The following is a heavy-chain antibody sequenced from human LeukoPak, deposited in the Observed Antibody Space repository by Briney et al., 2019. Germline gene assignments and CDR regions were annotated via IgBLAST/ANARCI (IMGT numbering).Heavy chain of an antibody. Sequence: PSETLSLTCAVYGGSFSGYYWSWIRQPPGKGLEWIGEINHSGSTNYNPSLKSRVTISVDTSKNQFSLKLSSVTAADTAVYYCARRKKNEPLGYWGQGTLVTVSS. CDR2: INHSGST. V-gene: IGHV4-34*01. D-gene: IGHD2/OR15-2a*01. CDR3: ARRKKNEPLGY. CDR1: GGSFSGYY. J-gene: IGHJ4*02.